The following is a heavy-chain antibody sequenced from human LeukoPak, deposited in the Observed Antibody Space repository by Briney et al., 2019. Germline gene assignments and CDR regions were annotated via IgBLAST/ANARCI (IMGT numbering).Heavy chain of an antibody. D-gene: IGHD2-21*02. V-gene: IGHV4-59*01. CDR1: GGSISSYY. CDR2: IYYSGST. J-gene: IGHJ6*02. CDR3: ASAYCGGDCYSAPFSYYYGMDV. Sequence: SETLSLTCTVSGGSISSYYWSWIRQPPGKGLEWIGYIYYSGSTNYNPSLKSRVTISVDTSKNQFSLKLSSVTAADTAVYYCASAYCGGDCYSAPFSYYYGMDVWGQGTTVTVSS.